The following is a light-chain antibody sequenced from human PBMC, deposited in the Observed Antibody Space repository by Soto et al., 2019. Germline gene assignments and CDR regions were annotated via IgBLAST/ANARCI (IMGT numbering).Light chain of an antibody. Sequence: DIQMTPSPSTLSASVGDRVTITCRASQSISSWLAWYQQKPGKAPKLLIYDASNLESGVPSRFSGSGSGTEFTLTISSLQPDDFATYYCQQYNSYVWTFGQGTKGDIK. CDR2: DAS. CDR1: QSISSW. CDR3: QQYNSYVWT. V-gene: IGKV1-5*01. J-gene: IGKJ1*01.